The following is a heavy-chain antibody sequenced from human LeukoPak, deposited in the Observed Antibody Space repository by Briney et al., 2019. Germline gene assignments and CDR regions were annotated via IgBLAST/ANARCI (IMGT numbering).Heavy chain of an antibody. D-gene: IGHD3-22*01. Sequence: ASVKVSCKASGYTFTGYYMHWVRQAPGQGLEWMGWINPNSGGTNYARKFQGRVTMTRDTSISTAYMELSRLRSDDTAVYYCARAGEYYYDSSGYYHTWGQGTLVTVSS. CDR2: INPNSGGT. J-gene: IGHJ5*02. CDR3: ARAGEYYYDSSGYYHT. CDR1: GYTFTGYY. V-gene: IGHV1-2*02.